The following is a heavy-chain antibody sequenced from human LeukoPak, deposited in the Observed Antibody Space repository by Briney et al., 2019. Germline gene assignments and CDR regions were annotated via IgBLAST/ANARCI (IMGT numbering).Heavy chain of an antibody. V-gene: IGHV3-30*02. Sequence: PGGSLRLSCAASGFTFSSYGMHWVRQAPGKGLEWVAFIRYDGSNKYYADSVKGRFTISRDNSKNTLYLQMNSLRAEDTALYYCARERGIYDSNGYYIRYYFDYWGQGTLVTVSS. CDR1: GFTFSSYG. J-gene: IGHJ4*02. CDR3: ARERGIYDSNGYYIRYYFDY. D-gene: IGHD3-22*01. CDR2: IRYDGSNK.